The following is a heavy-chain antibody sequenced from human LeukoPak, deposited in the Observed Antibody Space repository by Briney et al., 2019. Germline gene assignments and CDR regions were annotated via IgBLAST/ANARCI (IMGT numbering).Heavy chain of an antibody. J-gene: IGHJ6*02. V-gene: IGHV1-2*02. CDR3: ASGAQLLYYYGMDV. Sequence: GASVKVSCKASGYTFTGYYMHWVRQAPGQGLEWMGWINPNSGGTNYAQKFQGRVTMTRDMSISTAYMELSRLRSDDTAVYYCASGAQLLYYYGMDVWGQGTTVTVSS. D-gene: IGHD1-26*01. CDR2: INPNSGGT. CDR1: GYTFTGYY.